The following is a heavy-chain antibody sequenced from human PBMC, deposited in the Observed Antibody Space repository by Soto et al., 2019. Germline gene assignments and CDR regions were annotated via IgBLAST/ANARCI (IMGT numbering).Heavy chain of an antibody. V-gene: IGHV4-59*01. CDR1: GGSISSYY. CDR3: ARARGITGTTRGHYFDY. D-gene: IGHD1-7*01. J-gene: IGHJ4*02. Sequence: QVQLQESGPGLVKPSETLSLTCTVSGGSISSYYWSWIRQPPGKGLEWIGYIYYSGSTNYNPSLKNRVTIPVDTSKNQFPLKLSSVTAADTAVYYCARARGITGTTRGHYFDYWGQGTLVTVSS. CDR2: IYYSGST.